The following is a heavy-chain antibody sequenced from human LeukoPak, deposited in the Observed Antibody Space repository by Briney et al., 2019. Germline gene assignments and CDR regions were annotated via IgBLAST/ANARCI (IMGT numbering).Heavy chain of an antibody. CDR3: ATRKDGYNLLDI. CDR2: IIPILGIA. J-gene: IGHJ3*02. Sequence: GASVKVSCKASGGTFSSYAISWVRQAPGQGLEWMGRIIPILGIANYAQKFQGRVTITADKSTSTAYMELSSLRSEDTAVYYCATRKDGYNLLDIWGQGTMVTVSS. V-gene: IGHV1-69*04. CDR1: GGTFSSYA. D-gene: IGHD5-24*01.